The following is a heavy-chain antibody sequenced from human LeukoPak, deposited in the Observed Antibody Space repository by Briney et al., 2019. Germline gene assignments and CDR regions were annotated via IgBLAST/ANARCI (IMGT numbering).Heavy chain of an antibody. CDR3: APKSDCGGDCYR. Sequence: ASVKVSCKASGYTFTGYYMRWVRQAPGQGLEWMGWINPNSGGTNYAQKFQGRVTMTRDTFISTAYMELSRLRSDDTAVYYCAPKSDCGGDCYRWGQGTLVTVSS. CDR2: INPNSGGT. V-gene: IGHV1-2*02. J-gene: IGHJ5*02. CDR1: GYTFTGYY. D-gene: IGHD2-21*02.